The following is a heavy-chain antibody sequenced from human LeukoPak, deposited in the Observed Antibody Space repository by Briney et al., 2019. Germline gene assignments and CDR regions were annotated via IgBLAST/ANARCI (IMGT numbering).Heavy chain of an antibody. D-gene: IGHD2-2*01. Sequence: PSETLSLTCAVYGGSFSGYYWSWIRQPPGKGLEWIGEINHSGSTNYNPSLKSRVTISVDTSKNQFSLKLSSVTAADTAVYYCARGLRPVVPAAIFNWFDPWGQGTLVTVSS. V-gene: IGHV4-34*01. J-gene: IGHJ5*02. CDR2: INHSGST. CDR1: GGSFSGYY. CDR3: ARGLRPVVPAAIFNWFDP.